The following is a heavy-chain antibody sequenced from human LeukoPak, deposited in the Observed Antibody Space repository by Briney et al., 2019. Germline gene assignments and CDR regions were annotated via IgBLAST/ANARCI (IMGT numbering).Heavy chain of an antibody. CDR3: ARDVPYQLHGGWFDP. Sequence: SETLSLTCTVPGGSISGYNWSWIRQPPGKGLEWIGRIYTSGSTNYNPSLNSRATMSVDTSKNQFSLKLSSVTAADTAVYYCARDVPYQLHGGWFDPWGQGTLVTVSS. D-gene: IGHD2-2*01. CDR1: GGSISGYN. CDR2: IYTSGST. J-gene: IGHJ5*02. V-gene: IGHV4-4*07.